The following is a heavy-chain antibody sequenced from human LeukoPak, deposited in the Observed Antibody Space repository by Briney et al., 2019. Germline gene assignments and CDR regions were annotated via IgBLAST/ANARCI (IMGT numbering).Heavy chain of an antibody. CDR1: GFTFSSYS. CDR3: ARDICSSTSCYDAFDI. D-gene: IGHD2-2*01. CDR2: ISSSSSYI. J-gene: IGHJ3*02. V-gene: IGHV3-21*01. Sequence: GGSLRLSCAASGFTFSSYSMNWVRQAPGKGLEWVSSISSSSSYIYYADSVKGRFTISRDNAKNSLYLQMNSLRAEDTAVYYCARDICSSTSCYDAFDIWGQRTMVTVSS.